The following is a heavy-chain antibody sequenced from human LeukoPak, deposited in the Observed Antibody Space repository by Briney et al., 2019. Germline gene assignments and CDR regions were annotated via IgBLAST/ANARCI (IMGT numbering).Heavy chain of an antibody. V-gene: IGHV3-48*03. CDR2: ISSSGSTI. J-gene: IGHJ4*02. Sequence: GGSLRLSCAASGFTFSSYEMNWVRQAPGKGLEWVSYISSSGSTIYYADSVKGRFTISRDNSKNTLYLQMNSLRAEDTAVYYCAKHQGMVRGVKSFDYWGQGTLVTVSS. CDR1: GFTFSSYE. D-gene: IGHD3-10*01. CDR3: AKHQGMVRGVKSFDY.